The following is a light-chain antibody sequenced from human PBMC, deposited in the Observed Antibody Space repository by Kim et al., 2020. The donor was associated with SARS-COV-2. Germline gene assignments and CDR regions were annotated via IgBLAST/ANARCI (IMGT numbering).Light chain of an antibody. CDR3: QQYDKLPYT. CDR2: DAS. J-gene: IGKJ2*01. Sequence: DIQMTQSPSSLSASIGDRVTITCQASHDISSYLNWYQQKPGKAPKLLIYDASNLETGVPSIFSGSGSGTDFTSTISRLQPEDIATFFCQQYDKLPYTFGQGTKLEI. CDR1: HDISSY. V-gene: IGKV1-33*01.